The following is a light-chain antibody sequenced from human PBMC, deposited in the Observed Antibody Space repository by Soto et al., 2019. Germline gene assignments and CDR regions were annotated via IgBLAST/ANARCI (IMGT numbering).Light chain of an antibody. V-gene: IGKV1-27*01. CDR1: QGISNY. CDR2: AAS. Sequence: DIQMTQSPSSLSASVRDRVTITCRASQGISNYLAWYQQKPGKVPKLLIYAASTLQSWVPSRFSGSGSGTDFTLTISSMQPEDVATYYCRKYDSAPWTFGQGTKVEIK. CDR3: RKYDSAPWT. J-gene: IGKJ1*01.